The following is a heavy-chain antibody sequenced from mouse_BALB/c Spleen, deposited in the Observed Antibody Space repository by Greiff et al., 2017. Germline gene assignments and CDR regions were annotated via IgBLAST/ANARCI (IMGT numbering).Heavy chain of an antibody. V-gene: IGHV1S137*01. CDR2: ISTYYGDA. J-gene: IGHJ4*01. CDR3: ARAYRYAMDY. Sequence: VKLQESGAELVRPGVSVKISCKGSGYTFTDYAMHWVKQSHAKSLEWIGVISTYYGDASYNQKFKGKATMTVDKSSSTAYMELARLTSEDSAIYYCARAYRYAMDYWGQGTSVTVSS. D-gene: IGHD2-14*01. CDR1: GYTFTDYA.